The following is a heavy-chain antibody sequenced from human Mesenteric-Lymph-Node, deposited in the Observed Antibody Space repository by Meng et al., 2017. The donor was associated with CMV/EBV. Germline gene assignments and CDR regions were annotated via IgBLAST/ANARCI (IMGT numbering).Heavy chain of an antibody. J-gene: IGHJ5*02. D-gene: IGHD1-1*01. V-gene: IGHV3-30-3*01. Sequence: LSCAASGFTFSSYAMNWVRQAPGKGLEWVALISYDGNNIYYAESVKGRFTISRDKAENTLSLQMNSLRPEDTALYYCAREIGTGEDAGGKGTLVTVSS. CDR1: GFTFSSYA. CDR2: ISYDGNNI. CDR3: AREIGTGEDA.